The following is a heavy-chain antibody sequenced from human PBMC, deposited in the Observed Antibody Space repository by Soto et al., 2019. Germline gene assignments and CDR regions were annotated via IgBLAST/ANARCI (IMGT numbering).Heavy chain of an antibody. CDR2: IIPIFGTA. CDR3: AREPGRGIYYHYCMDV. CDR1: GGTFSSYS. D-gene: IGHD3-3*02. Sequence: QVQLVQSGAEVKKPGSSVKVSCKASGGTFSSYSISWLRQAPGQGLEWMRGIIPIFGTANYAQKFPGRVTITAYESTSTAYLELRRLRSEDTAVYYCAREPGRGIYYHYCMDVWGQGPTVTVSS. V-gene: IGHV1-69*01. J-gene: IGHJ6*02.